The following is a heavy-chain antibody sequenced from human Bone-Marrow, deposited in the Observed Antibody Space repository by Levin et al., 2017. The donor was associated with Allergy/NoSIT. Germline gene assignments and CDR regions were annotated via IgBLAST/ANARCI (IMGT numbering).Heavy chain of an antibody. Sequence: GASVKVSCKASGGTFSSYAISWVRQAPGQGLEWMGGIIPIFGTANYAQKFQGRVTITADKSTSTAYMELSSLRSEDTAVYYCARGDSSGWYRLLDYWGQGTLVTVSS. CDR2: IIPIFGTA. CDR3: ARGDSSGWYRLLDY. V-gene: IGHV1-69*06. J-gene: IGHJ4*02. D-gene: IGHD6-19*01. CDR1: GGTFSSYA.